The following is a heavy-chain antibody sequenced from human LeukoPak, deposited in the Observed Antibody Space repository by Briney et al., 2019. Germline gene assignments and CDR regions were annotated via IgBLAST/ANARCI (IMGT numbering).Heavy chain of an antibody. J-gene: IGHJ5*02. CDR3: AREWAGGEQWPPYICCDP. CDR1: GFTFSSYA. Sequence: GGSLRFSCAASGFTFSSYAMHWVHQAPENGLERVAVISYDGSNKYYADSVKGRFTISRDNSKNTLYLQMNSLRAEDTAVYYCAREWAGGEQWPPYICCDPWGQGTLVTVSS. CDR2: ISYDGSNK. V-gene: IGHV3-30-3*01. D-gene: IGHD6-19*01.